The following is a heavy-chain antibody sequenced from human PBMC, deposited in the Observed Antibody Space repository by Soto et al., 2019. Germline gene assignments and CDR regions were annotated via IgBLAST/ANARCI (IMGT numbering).Heavy chain of an antibody. D-gene: IGHD6-6*01. CDR2: IYSSGST. CDR1: GGSIISASYS. V-gene: IGHV4-31*11. J-gene: IGHJ5*02. Sequence: QVQRQESGPRLVKPSQTLSLSCAVSGGSIISASYSWNWIRQSPGRGLEWIGHIYSSGSTYYNPSLKSRVSISVDTSNNQFSLKLTSVTAADTAVYFCAREDAARIERWFDAWGQGILGTVSS. CDR3: AREDAARIERWFDA.